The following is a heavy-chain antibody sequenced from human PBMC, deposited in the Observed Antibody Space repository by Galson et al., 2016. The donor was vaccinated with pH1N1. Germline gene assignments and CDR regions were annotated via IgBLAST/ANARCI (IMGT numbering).Heavy chain of an antibody. J-gene: IGHJ5*02. V-gene: IGHV4-61*02. CDR3: ARESLEWLIISGHRVQLNWFDP. Sequence: TLSLTCTVSGGSITSDSDFWTWIRQPAGKGLEWIGRVSGTGSTNYNPSLKSRVTISIDTSKRQFSLKMASVNAADTAVYFCARESLEWLIISGHRVQLNWFDPWGQGTLVTVSS. CDR1: GGSITSDSDF. CDR2: VSGTGST. D-gene: IGHD3-3*01.